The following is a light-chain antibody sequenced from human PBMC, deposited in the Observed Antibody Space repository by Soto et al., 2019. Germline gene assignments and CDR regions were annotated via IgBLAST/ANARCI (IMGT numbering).Light chain of an antibody. V-gene: IGKV1-9*01. CDR1: QGISSY. Sequence: DIQLTQSPSFLSASVGDRVTITCRASQGISSYLAWYQQKPGKAPKLLIYAASTLQSGVPSRFSGSGSGTEFTLTISSLQPEDFATYYCQQLNSLPPEVAFGGGTKVEIK. CDR2: AAS. J-gene: IGKJ4*01. CDR3: QQLNSLPPEVA.